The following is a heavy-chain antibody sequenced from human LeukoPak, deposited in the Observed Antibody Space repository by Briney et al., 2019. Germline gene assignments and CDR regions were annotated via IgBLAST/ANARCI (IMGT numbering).Heavy chain of an antibody. V-gene: IGHV3-21*01. Sequence: AGGSLRLSCAASGFTFSSYSMNWVRQAPGKGLEWVSSISSSSSYIYYADSVKGRFTISRDNAKNSLYLQMNSLRAEDTAVYYCARDAPTIVVVPAAYFDYWGQGTLVTVSS. CDR1: GFTFSSYS. CDR2: ISSSSSYI. CDR3: ARDAPTIVVVPAAYFDY. J-gene: IGHJ4*02. D-gene: IGHD2-2*01.